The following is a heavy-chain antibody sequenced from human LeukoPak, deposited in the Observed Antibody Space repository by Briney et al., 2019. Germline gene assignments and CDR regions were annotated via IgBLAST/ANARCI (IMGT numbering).Heavy chain of an antibody. V-gene: IGHV3-21*01. CDR1: GFTFSSYS. J-gene: IGHJ4*02. Sequence: GGSLRLSCAASGFTFSSYSMNWVRQAPGKGLEWVSSVSSSSSYIYYADSVKGRFTISRDNAKNSLYLQMNSLRAEDTAVYYCARDYYDSSGVFDYWGQGTLVTVSS. CDR2: VSSSSSYI. CDR3: ARDYYDSSGVFDY. D-gene: IGHD3-22*01.